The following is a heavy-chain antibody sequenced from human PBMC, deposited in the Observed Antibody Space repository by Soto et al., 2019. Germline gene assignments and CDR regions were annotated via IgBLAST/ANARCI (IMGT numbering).Heavy chain of an antibody. Sequence: QVQLVQSGAEVKKPGASVKVSCKASGYTFTSYDITWVRQATGQGLEWMGWMNPNSGNTVYAQKFQGRVTMTRNTSISTPYMELSSLRSEDPAVYYCASDKVVGATGNWGQGTLVTVSS. CDR1: GYTFTSYD. CDR2: MNPNSGNT. CDR3: ASDKVVGATGN. V-gene: IGHV1-8*01. J-gene: IGHJ4*02. D-gene: IGHD6-19*01.